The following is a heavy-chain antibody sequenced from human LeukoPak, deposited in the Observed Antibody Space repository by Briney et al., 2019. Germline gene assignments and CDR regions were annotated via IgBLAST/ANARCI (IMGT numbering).Heavy chain of an antibody. D-gene: IGHD1-1*01. CDR1: GGSISSGSYY. CDR3: ARLGSWTV. J-gene: IGHJ4*02. CDR2: IYTSGST. V-gene: IGHV4-61*02. Sequence: PSQTLSLTCTVSGGSISSGSYYWSWIRQPAGKGLEWIGRIYTSGSTNYNPSLKSRVTISVDTSKNQFSLKLSSVTAADTAVYYCARLGSWTVWGQGTLVTVSS.